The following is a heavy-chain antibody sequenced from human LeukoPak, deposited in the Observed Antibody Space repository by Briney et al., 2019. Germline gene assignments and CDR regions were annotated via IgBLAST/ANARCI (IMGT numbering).Heavy chain of an antibody. CDR1: GYSFTSYW. D-gene: IGHD5/OR15-5a*01. V-gene: IGHV5-51*01. Sequence: RHGESLKISCKGSGYSFTSYWIGWVRQMPGKGLEWMGIVYPGDSDTRYSPAFQGQVTISADKSISTAYLQWSSLKASDTAMYYCARREGIVYNWFDPWGQGTLVTVSS. CDR2: VYPGDSDT. J-gene: IGHJ5*02. CDR3: ARREGIVYNWFDP.